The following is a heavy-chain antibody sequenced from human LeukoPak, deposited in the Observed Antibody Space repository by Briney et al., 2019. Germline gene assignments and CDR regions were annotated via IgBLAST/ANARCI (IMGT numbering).Heavy chain of an antibody. J-gene: IGHJ5*02. CDR2: IKQDGSEK. V-gene: IGHV3-7*01. Sequence: GGSLRLSCAASGFTFSSYWMSWVRQAPGKGLEWVANIKQDGSEKYYVDSVEGRFTISRDNAKNSLYLQMNSLRAEDTAVYYCARTRTGWFGESSHWFDPWGQGTLVTVSS. D-gene: IGHD3-10*01. CDR1: GFTFSSYW. CDR3: ARTRTGWFGESSHWFDP.